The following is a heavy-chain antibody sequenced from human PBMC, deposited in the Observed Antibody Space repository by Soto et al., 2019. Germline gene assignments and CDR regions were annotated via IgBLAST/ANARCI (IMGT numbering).Heavy chain of an antibody. D-gene: IGHD6-19*01. J-gene: IGHJ6*02. CDR3: ARALIPGIAVADYYYYGMDV. Sequence: ASVKVSCKASGYTFTGYYMHWVRQAPGQGLEWMGWINPNSGGTNYAQKFQGWVTMTRDTSISTAYMELSRLRSDDTAVYYCARALIPGIAVADYYYYGMDVWGQGTTVTVSS. CDR2: INPNSGGT. V-gene: IGHV1-2*04. CDR1: GYTFTGYY.